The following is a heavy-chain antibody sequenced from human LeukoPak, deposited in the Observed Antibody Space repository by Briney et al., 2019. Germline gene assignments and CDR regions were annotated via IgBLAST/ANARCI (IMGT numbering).Heavy chain of an antibody. CDR3: ARAGIAVAHLASSCFDP. Sequence: SQTLSLTCTVSGCSISSGSYYWNWIRQPAGKGLEWIGRIYTSGSTNYHPSLKNRVTISVDTSKNQFSLRLTSVAAAHTAVYHCARAGIAVAHLASSCFDPWGQGMLVTVSS. D-gene: IGHD6-19*01. CDR2: IYTSGST. V-gene: IGHV4-61*02. J-gene: IGHJ5*02. CDR1: GCSISSGSYY.